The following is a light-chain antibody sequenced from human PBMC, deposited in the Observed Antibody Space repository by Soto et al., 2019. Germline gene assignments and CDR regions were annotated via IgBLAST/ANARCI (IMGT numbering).Light chain of an antibody. V-gene: IGKV1-5*01. CDR3: QQYSGYMWT. Sequence: DIQMTQSPSTLSASVGDRFTITCLASQSINRWLAWYQQTPGKAPKLIIYDASSLESGVPSRFSGSGSGTEFTLTISSLQPADFATYYCQQYSGYMWTFGQGTKVDIK. CDR1: QSINRW. J-gene: IGKJ1*01. CDR2: DAS.